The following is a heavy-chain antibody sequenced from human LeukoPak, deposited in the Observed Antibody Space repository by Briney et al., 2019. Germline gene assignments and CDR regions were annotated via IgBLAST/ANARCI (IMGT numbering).Heavy chain of an antibody. CDR3: ARQPTVVTPLWIGWFDP. D-gene: IGHD4-23*01. CDR2: IYYSGST. J-gene: IGHJ5*02. Sequence: SETLSLTCTVSGGSISSRSYYWGWVRQPPGKGLEWIGSIYYSGSTYYNPSLKSRVTISVDTSKNQFSLKLSSVTAADTAVYYCARQPTVVTPLWIGWFDPWGQGTLVTVSS. CDR1: GGSISSRSYY. V-gene: IGHV4-39*01.